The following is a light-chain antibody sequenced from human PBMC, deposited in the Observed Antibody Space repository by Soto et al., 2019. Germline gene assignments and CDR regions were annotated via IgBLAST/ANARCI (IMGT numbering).Light chain of an antibody. CDR1: SSDVGGYNY. V-gene: IGLV2-14*03. Sequence: QSALTQPASVSGSPGRSITISCTGTSSDVGGYNYVSWYQHHPGKAPKLMIYDVSNRPSGVSNRFSGSKSGNTASLTISGLQPEDEADYYCSSYTTSNTRQIVFGTGTELTV. CDR2: DVS. CDR3: SSYTTSNTRQIV. J-gene: IGLJ1*01.